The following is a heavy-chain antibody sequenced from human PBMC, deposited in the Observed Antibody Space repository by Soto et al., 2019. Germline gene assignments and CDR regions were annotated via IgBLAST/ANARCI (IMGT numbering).Heavy chain of an antibody. V-gene: IGHV3-53*01. D-gene: IGHD1-1*01. CDR1: GFTVSSNY. Sequence: EVQLVESGGGLIQPGGSLRLSCAASGFTVSSNYMSWVRQAPGKGPEWVSVIYSSSSTYYADSVKGRFTISRDNSKNTLYLQMNSLSAEDTAVYYCARAGRLDLFDYWGQGTLVTVSS. J-gene: IGHJ4*02. CDR2: IYSSSST. CDR3: ARAGRLDLFDY.